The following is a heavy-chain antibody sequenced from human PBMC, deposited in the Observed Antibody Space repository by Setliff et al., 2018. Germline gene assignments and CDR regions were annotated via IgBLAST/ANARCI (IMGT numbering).Heavy chain of an antibody. CDR1: GFTFSSYG. CDR3: AKDPRQQGKGYYFDY. CDR2: IRYDGSNK. D-gene: IGHD6-13*01. V-gene: IGHV3-30*02. Sequence: PGGSLRLSCAASGFTFSSYGMHWVRQAPGKGLEWVAFIRYDGSNKYYADSVKGRFTISRDNAKNSLYLQMNSLRAEDTAVYYCAKDPRQQGKGYYFDYWGQGTLVTVSS. J-gene: IGHJ4*02.